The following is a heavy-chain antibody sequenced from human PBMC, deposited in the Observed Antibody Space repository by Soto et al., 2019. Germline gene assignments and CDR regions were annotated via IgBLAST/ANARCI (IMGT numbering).Heavy chain of an antibody. CDR3: ARRV. CDR1: GFTFSLDP. J-gene: IGHJ4*02. CDR2: ISAGGDST. Sequence: EVTVLESGGGLVQPGGSLRLSCATFGFTFSLDPMNWVRQAPGKGLEWVSGISAGGDSTYYADSVKGRFTIFRDNSKNSVYLQMNSLRVDDTAVYYCARRVWGQGTLVTVSS. V-gene: IGHV3-23*01.